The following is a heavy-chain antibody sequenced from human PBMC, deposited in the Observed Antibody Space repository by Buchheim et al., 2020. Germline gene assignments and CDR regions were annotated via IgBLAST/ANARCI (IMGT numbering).Heavy chain of an antibody. CDR1: GFTISSYW. CDR3: VNYDYGGPFDC. Sequence: EVQLVESGGGLVQPGGSLRLSCAASGFTISSYWMHWVRQVPGKGLVWVSRINIDVIITRYADSVKGRFTISRHNAKNTLCLLMNRLRVEDTAVYYCVNYDYGGPFDCWSQETL. J-gene: IGHJ4*02. CDR2: INIDVIIT. V-gene: IGHV3-74*01. D-gene: IGHD4-23*01.